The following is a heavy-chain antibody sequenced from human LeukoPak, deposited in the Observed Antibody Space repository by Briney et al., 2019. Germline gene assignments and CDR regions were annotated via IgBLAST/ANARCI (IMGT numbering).Heavy chain of an antibody. Sequence: SETLSLTCTVSGGSISSSSYYWGWIRQPPGKGLEWIGSIYHSGSTYYNPSLKSRVTISVDTSKNQFSLKLTSVTAADTAVYYCARAEGKNAKATFDWLLNYYYYYMDVWGKGTTVTISS. D-gene: IGHD3-9*01. CDR1: GGSISSSSYY. V-gene: IGHV4-39*01. CDR2: IYHSGST. J-gene: IGHJ6*03. CDR3: ARAEGKNAKATFDWLLNYYYYYMDV.